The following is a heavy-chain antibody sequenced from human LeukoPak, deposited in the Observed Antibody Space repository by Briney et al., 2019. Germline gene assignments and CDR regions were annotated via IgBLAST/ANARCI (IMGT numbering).Heavy chain of an antibody. CDR1: GFTFSSYS. CDR2: ISSSSSYI. Sequence: GGSLRLSCAASGFTFSSYSMNWVRQAPGEGLEWVSSISSSSSYIYYADSVKGRFTISRDNAKNSLYLQMNSLRAEDTAVYYCARDLNCSGGSCYSDWFDPWGQGTLVTVSS. J-gene: IGHJ5*02. V-gene: IGHV3-21*01. CDR3: ARDLNCSGGSCYSDWFDP. D-gene: IGHD2-15*01.